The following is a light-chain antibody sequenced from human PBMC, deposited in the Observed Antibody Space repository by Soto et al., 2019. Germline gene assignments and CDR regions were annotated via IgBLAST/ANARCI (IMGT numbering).Light chain of an antibody. CDR2: GAS. CDR1: QSINSN. V-gene: IGKV3-15*01. J-gene: IGKJ1*01. Sequence: EIVMTQSPATLSLSPGERATLSCRASQSINSNLAWYQHKPGQAPRLLIYGASTRDTGFPARFSGSGSGTEFTLTISSLQSEDFAGYYCQQYNNSPRAFGQGTKGEIK. CDR3: QQYNNSPRA.